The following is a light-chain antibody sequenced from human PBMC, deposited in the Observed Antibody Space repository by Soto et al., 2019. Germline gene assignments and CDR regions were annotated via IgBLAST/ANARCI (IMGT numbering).Light chain of an antibody. CDR2: GAS. CDR3: QQYGTSPIT. J-gene: IGKJ5*01. V-gene: IGKV3-20*01. CDR1: QSVSSSY. Sequence: EIVLTQSPGTLSLSPGERATLSCRASQSVSSSYLAWYQQKPGQAPRLLIYGASSRATGIPDRFSGSGSGTDFTLTISGLDPEDFAVYYCQQYGTSPITFGQGTRLEIK.